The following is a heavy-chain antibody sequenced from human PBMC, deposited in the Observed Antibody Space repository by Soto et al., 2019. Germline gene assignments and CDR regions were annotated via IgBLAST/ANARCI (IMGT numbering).Heavy chain of an antibody. CDR2: INHSGST. Sequence: QVQLQQWGAGLLKPSETLSLTCAVYGGSFSGYYWSWIRQPPGKGLEWMGEINHSGSTNYNPSLKSRVTISVDTSKNQFSLKLSSVTAADTAVYYCARDEGVGYSSSYWFDPWGQGTLVTVSS. CDR1: GGSFSGYY. J-gene: IGHJ5*02. V-gene: IGHV4-34*01. CDR3: ARDEGVGYSSSYWFDP. D-gene: IGHD6-13*01.